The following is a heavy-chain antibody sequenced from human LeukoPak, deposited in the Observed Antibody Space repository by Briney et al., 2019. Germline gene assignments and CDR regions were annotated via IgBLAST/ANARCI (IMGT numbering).Heavy chain of an antibody. J-gene: IGHJ4*02. D-gene: IGHD1-26*01. Sequence: GGSLRLSCAASGFTFSSYAMTWIRQAPGKGLEWVSTIRDSGDTTYYADSVKGRFTISRDNSKNTLYLQMNSLRADDTAMYFCTRAGWVYWGQGTLVTVSS. CDR3: TRAGWVY. CDR1: GFTFSSYA. CDR2: IRDSGDTT. V-gene: IGHV3-23*01.